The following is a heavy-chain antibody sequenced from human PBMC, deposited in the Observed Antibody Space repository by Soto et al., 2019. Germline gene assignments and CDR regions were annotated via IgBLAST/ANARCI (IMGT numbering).Heavy chain of an antibody. D-gene: IGHD1-26*01. CDR1: GGSINSNY. V-gene: IGHV4-59*01. CDR2: IYYSGST. J-gene: IGHJ4*02. Sequence: QVQLQESGPGLVKPSETLSLTCTVSGGSINSNYWSWIRQPPGKGLEWIGYIYYSGSTNYNPSLNSRVTVSADTSKNVFYLKVNSVTAADTAIDYCARDRGANGAYFDYCGQGTLVTVSS. CDR3: ARDRGANGAYFDY.